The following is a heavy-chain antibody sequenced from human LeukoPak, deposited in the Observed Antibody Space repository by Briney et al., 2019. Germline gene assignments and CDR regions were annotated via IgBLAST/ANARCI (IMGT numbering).Heavy chain of an antibody. D-gene: IGHD6-13*01. J-gene: IGHJ4*02. CDR1: GGSISSYY. CDR3: ARMAAAGTVDY. Sequence: SETLSLTCTVSGGSISSYYWSWLRQPPGKGLEWIGYIYYSGSTNYNPSLKSRVTISVDTSKNQFSLKLSSVTAADTAVYYCARMAAAGTVDYWGQGTLVSVSS. CDR2: IYYSGST. V-gene: IGHV4-59*01.